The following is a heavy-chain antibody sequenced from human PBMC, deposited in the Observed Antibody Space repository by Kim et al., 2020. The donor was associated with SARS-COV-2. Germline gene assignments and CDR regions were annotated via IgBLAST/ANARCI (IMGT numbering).Heavy chain of an antibody. CDR1: GGSISSYY. D-gene: IGHD3-10*01. CDR2: IYYSGST. V-gene: IGHV4-59*01. J-gene: IGHJ4*02. CDR3: ARSGRTSGSSIFDY. Sequence: SETLSLTCTVSGGSISSYYWSWIRQPPGKGLEWIGYIYYSGSTNYNPSLKSRVIISVDTSKNQFSLKLSSVTAADTAVYYCARSGRTSGSSIFDYWGQGTPVTVSS.